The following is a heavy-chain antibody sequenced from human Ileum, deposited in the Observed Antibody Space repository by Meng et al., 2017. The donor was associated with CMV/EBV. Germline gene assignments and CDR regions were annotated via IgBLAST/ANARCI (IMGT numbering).Heavy chain of an antibody. CDR3: ASGIDY. J-gene: IGHJ4*02. Sequence: QDQLVQSGGEVKKPGASVKVSCKASGYTFTSQGITWVRQAPGQGLEWMGWINTNNGNTNYAWKFQGRVTMTTDTSTSTGYMELRSLRSDDTAVYYCASGIDYWGQGTLVTVAS. V-gene: IGHV1-18*01. CDR1: GYTFTSQG. D-gene: IGHD1-14*01. CDR2: INTNNGNT.